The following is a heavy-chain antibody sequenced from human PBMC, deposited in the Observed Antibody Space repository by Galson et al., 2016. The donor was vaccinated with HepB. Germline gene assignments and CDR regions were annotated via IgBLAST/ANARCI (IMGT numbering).Heavy chain of an antibody. CDR1: GFTFRNYA. V-gene: IGHV3-23*01. J-gene: IGHJ4*02. CDR2: ISGSGDTT. Sequence: SLRLSCAASGFTFRNYAMSWVRQAPGKGLEWVSAISGSGDTTNYADSVKGRFTISGDNSKNTVYLQMNSLRAEDTALYYCARGDSGGSFSLEYWGQGTLVTVSS. CDR3: ARGDSGGSFSLEY. D-gene: IGHD2-15*01.